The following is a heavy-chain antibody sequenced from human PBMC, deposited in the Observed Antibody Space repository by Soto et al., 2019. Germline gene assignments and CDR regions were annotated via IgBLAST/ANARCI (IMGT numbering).Heavy chain of an antibody. CDR3: TSTKRGYYDILTGYYGPDAFDI. CDR2: IRSKAYGGTT. V-gene: IGHV3-49*04. D-gene: IGHD3-9*01. Sequence: PGGSLRLSCTASGFTFGDYAMSWVRQAPGKGLEWVGFIRSKAYGGTTEYAASVKGRFTISRDDSKSIAYLQMNSLKTEDTAVYYCTSTKRGYYDILTGYYGPDAFDIWGQGTMVTVS. CDR1: GFTFGDYA. J-gene: IGHJ3*02.